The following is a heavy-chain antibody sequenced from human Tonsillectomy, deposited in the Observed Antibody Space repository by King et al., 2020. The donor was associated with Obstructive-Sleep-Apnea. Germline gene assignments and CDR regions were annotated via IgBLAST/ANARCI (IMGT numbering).Heavy chain of an antibody. Sequence: VQLVESGGGVVQPGRSLRLSCAASGFTFSSYGMHWVRQAPGKGLEWVAFIRYDGSNKYYADSVKGRFTISRDNSKNTLYLQMNSLRAEDTAVYYCAKALLDFWSGYYTYYYYGMDVWGQGTTVTVSS. CDR1: GFTFSSYG. CDR3: AKALLDFWSGYYTYYYYGMDV. D-gene: IGHD3-3*01. CDR2: IRYDGSNK. V-gene: IGHV3-30*02. J-gene: IGHJ6*02.